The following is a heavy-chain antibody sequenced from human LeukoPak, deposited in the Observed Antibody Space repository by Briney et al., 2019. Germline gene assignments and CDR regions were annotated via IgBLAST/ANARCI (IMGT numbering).Heavy chain of an antibody. CDR2: SRNKANSYTT. CDR3: ARTQYCISTTCYKSWDS. D-gene: IGHD2-2*02. Sequence: GGSLRLSCAASGFTFSDHYIDWVRQAPGKGLEWVGRSRNKANSYTTVYAASVKGRFTISRDNSKNSLYLQMNSLKTEDTAVYYCARTQYCISTTCYKSWDSWGQGTLVTVSS. J-gene: IGHJ4*02. V-gene: IGHV3-72*01. CDR1: GFTFSDHY.